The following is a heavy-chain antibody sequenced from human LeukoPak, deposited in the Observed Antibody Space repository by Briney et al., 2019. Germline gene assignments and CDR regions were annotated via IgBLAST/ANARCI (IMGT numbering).Heavy chain of an antibody. D-gene: IGHD3-22*01. CDR1: GFTFSSYS. CDR3: ARGGSGYYQVDY. CDR2: ISSSSSYI. Sequence: SGGSLRLSCAASGFTFSSYSMNWVRQAPGKGLEWVSSISSSSSYIYYADSVKGRFTISRDNAKNSLYLQMNSLRAEDTAVYYCARGGSGYYQVDYWGQGTLVTVSS. V-gene: IGHV3-21*01. J-gene: IGHJ4*02.